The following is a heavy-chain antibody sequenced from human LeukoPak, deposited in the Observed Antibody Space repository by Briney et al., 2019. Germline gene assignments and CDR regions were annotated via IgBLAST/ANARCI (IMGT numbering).Heavy chain of an antibody. D-gene: IGHD2-15*01. CDR1: GVSFNTYY. J-gene: IGHJ4*02. Sequence: SETLSLTCNVSGVSFNTYYWTWIRQPAGKALEWIGRIYTSEYTNYNPSLKRRVTMSLDPSKNQVSLSLSSVTAADTAIYYCARETGGHRPLDYWGQGTLVTVSS. CDR2: IYTSEYT. V-gene: IGHV4-4*07. CDR3: ARETGGHRPLDY.